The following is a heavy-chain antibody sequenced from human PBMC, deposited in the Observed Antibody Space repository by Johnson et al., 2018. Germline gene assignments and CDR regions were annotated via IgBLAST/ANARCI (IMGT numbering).Heavy chain of an antibody. V-gene: IGHV3-11*01. J-gene: IGHJ3*02. CDR1: GFTFSDYY. D-gene: IGHD4-17*01. Sequence: QVQLVQSGGGLVKPGGSLRLSCAASGFTFSDYYMSWIRQGPSKGLEWVSYISRSGSAIYYADSVKGRFIISRDTAKNSLYPQMNSLRAEDTAVYYCGRGSTVNVEDPFDIWGRWTMVTVSS. CDR2: ISRSGSAI. CDR3: GRGSTVNVEDPFDI.